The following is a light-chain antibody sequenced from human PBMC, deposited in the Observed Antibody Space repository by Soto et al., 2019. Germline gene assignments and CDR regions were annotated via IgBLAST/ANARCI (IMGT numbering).Light chain of an antibody. CDR3: QQLNSNPYT. Sequence: DIQLTQSPSFLSASVRDRVTVTCRASHGISSYLAWYQQKPGKAPKLLIYAASTLQSGVPSRFSGSGSGTELTLTISSLQPEDFATYYCQQLNSNPYTFGQGSKLEIK. CDR1: HGISSY. V-gene: IGKV1-9*01. CDR2: AAS. J-gene: IGKJ2*01.